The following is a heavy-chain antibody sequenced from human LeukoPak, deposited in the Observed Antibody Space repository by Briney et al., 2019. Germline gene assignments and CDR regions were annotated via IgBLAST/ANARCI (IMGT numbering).Heavy chain of an antibody. V-gene: IGHV3-23*01. CDR3: AKAPQSKIFGVVIRNYYYMDV. D-gene: IGHD3-3*01. J-gene: IGHJ6*03. CDR1: GFTFSSYA. CDR2: ISGSGGST. Sequence: GGSLRLSCAASGFTFSSYAMSWVRQAPGKGLEWVSAISGSGGSTYYADSVKGRFTISRDNSKNTLYLQMNSLRAEDTPVYYCAKAPQSKIFGVVIRNYYYMDVWGKGTTVTVSS.